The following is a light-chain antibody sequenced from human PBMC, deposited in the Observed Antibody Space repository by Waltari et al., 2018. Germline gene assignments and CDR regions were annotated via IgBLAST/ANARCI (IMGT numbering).Light chain of an antibody. V-gene: IGLV3-25*03. CDR3: QSADSITTFEV. CDR2: KDT. CDR1: TFPHQY. Sequence: SFELPQPPSVSVSPGQTASITCSGETFPHQYTYWYQQKAGQAPVLVIFKDTESPSGIPERFSGSSSGTVVTLTITGVRTEDEADYYCQSADSITTFEVFGGGTKLTVL. J-gene: IGLJ3*02.